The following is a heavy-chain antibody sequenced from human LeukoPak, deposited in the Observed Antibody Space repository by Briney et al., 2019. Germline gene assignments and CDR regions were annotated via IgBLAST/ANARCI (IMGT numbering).Heavy chain of an antibody. Sequence: GGSLRLSCAASGFTFDDYAMHWVRQAPGKGLEWVSLISGDGGSTYYADSVKGRFTISRDNSKNSLYLQMNSQRTEDTALYYCAKDYSDYDYVWGSYRYTNYFDYWGQGTLVTVSS. V-gene: IGHV3-43*02. CDR1: GFTFDDYA. D-gene: IGHD3-16*02. CDR3: AKDYSDYDYVWGSYRYTNYFDY. J-gene: IGHJ4*02. CDR2: ISGDGGST.